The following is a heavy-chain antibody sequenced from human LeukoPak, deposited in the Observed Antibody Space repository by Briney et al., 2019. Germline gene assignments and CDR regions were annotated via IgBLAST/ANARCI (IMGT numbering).Heavy chain of an antibody. D-gene: IGHD3-3*01. J-gene: IGHJ3*02. Sequence: ASVKVSCKASGGTFSSYAISWVRQAPGQGLEWMGGIIPIFGTANYAQKFQGRVTITTDESTSTAYMELSSLRSEDTAVYYCARSITIFGVVIGRNDAFDIWGQGTMVTVFS. CDR2: IIPIFGTA. CDR1: GGTFSSYA. CDR3: ARSITIFGVVIGRNDAFDI. V-gene: IGHV1-69*05.